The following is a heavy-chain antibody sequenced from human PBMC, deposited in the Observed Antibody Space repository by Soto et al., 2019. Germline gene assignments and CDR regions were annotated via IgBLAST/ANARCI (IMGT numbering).Heavy chain of an antibody. J-gene: IGHJ4*02. CDR1: GFTFSSYA. CDR3: AKSGRQQLGAFDY. CDR2: ISGSGGST. V-gene: IGHV3-23*01. D-gene: IGHD6-13*01. Sequence: EVQLLESGGGLVQPGGSLRLSCAASGFTFSSYAMSWVRQAPGKGLEWVSAISGSGGSTYYADSVKGRFTISRDNSKNTLYLQMNSLRAEDTAVYYCAKSGRQQLGAFDYWGQETLVTVSS.